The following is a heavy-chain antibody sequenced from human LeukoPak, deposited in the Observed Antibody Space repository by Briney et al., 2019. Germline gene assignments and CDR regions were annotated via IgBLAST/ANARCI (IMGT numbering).Heavy chain of an antibody. V-gene: IGHV3-48*02. D-gene: IGHD3-10*01. CDR2: ISNRISTI. CDR3: ARDLDYYGSGNDY. CDR1: GFTFSRYS. J-gene: IGHJ4*02. Sequence: PGGSLRHSCAASGFTFSRYSMNWVRQAPGKGLEWVSYISNRISTIYYADSVKGRFTISRDNAKNSLYLQMNSLRDEDTAVYYCARDLDYYGSGNDYWGQGTLVTVSS.